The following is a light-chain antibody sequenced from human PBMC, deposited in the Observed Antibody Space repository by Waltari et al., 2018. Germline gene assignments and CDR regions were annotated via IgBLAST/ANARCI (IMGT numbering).Light chain of an antibody. V-gene: IGKV1-9*01. J-gene: IGKJ1*01. Sequence: IQLTQIPSSLSASVGDRVTITCRASQGITNFLAWYQQKPGKAPKVLIFGASTLQTGVPSRFSGSGSGTDFTLTIRSLQPEDFATYYCQQLNSHPRTFGQGTKVEI. CDR2: GAS. CDR1: QGITNF. CDR3: QQLNSHPRT.